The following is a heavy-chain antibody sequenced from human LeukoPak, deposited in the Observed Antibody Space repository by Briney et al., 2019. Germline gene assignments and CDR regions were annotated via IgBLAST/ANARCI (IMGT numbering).Heavy chain of an antibody. V-gene: IGHV3-64*04. CDR1: GFTFSGYP. J-gene: IGHJ4*02. CDR2: ISSNGGST. CDR3: ARINMVRGVISPPDH. Sequence: GGSLRLSCSASGFTFSGYPVHWVRQAPGKGLQYVSGISSNGGSTYYADSVKGRFTISRDNAKNSLYLQMNSLRDEDTAVYYCARINMVRGVISPPDHWGQGTLVTVSS. D-gene: IGHD3-10*01.